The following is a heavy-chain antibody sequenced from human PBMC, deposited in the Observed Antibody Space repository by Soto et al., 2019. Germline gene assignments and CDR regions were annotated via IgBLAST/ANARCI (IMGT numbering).Heavy chain of an antibody. J-gene: IGHJ3*02. CDR2: ISSSSSYI. CDR3: ARDQDGSGSGVGYAFDI. Sequence: PGGSLRLSCAASGFTFSSYSMNWVRQAPGKGLEWVSSISSSSSYIYYADSVKGRFTISRDNAKNSLYLQMNSLRAEDTAVYYCARDQDGSGSGVGYAFDIWGQGTIVTVSS. D-gene: IGHD3-10*01. V-gene: IGHV3-21*01. CDR1: GFTFSSYS.